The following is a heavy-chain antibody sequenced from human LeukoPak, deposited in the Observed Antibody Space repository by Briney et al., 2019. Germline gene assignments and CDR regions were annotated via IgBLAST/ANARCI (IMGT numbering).Heavy chain of an antibody. CDR3: ANEEVPNDY. V-gene: IGHV3-23*01. Sequence: GGSLRLSCEVSGFPFSSHAMSWVRQAPGRGLEWVSGISISADMTYYADSVQGRFLISRDNSKNTVYLQMDSLRVEDTAVYYCANEEVPNDYWGQGTLVTVSS. D-gene: IGHD4/OR15-4a*01. CDR1: GFPFSSHA. J-gene: IGHJ4*02. CDR2: ISISADMT.